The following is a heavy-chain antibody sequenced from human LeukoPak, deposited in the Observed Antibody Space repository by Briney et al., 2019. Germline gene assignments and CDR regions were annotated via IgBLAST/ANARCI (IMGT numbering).Heavy chain of an antibody. J-gene: IGHJ4*02. V-gene: IGHV3-23*01. CDR2: LSPRGGRT. CDR1: GFTFSSYA. D-gene: IGHD6-19*01. CDR3: AKASATAVAGFDY. Sequence: GGSLRLSCSASGFTFSSYAMHWVRQAPGKALEWVSTLSPRGGRTFYSDSVRGRFTISRDNSKNTLYLQMNSLRAEDTAVYYCAKASATAVAGFDYWGQGALVTVSA.